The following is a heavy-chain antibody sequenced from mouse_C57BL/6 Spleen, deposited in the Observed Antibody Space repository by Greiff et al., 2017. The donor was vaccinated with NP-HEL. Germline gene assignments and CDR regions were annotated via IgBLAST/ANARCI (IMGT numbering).Heavy chain of an antibody. D-gene: IGHD2-5*01. CDR1: GFTFSDYG. Sequence: EVQVVESGGGLVKPGGSLKLSCAASGFTFSDYGMHWVRQAPENGLEWVAYISSGSSTIYYADTVKGRFTISRDNAKNTLFLQMTSLRSEDTAMYYCARGTYYSNPAWFAYWGQGTLVTVSA. CDR2: ISSGSSTI. CDR3: ARGTYYSNPAWFAY. V-gene: IGHV5-17*01. J-gene: IGHJ3*01.